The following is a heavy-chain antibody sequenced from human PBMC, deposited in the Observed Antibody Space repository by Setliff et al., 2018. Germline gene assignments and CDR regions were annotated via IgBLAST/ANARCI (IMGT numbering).Heavy chain of an antibody. V-gene: IGHV1-18*01. CDR2: ISSYNGKT. Sequence: ASVKVSCKASGYIFTSYGISWVRQAPGQGLEWMGWISSYNGKTNYAQKLQGRVTMTTDTSTSTAYMELRSLRSDDTAVYYCARDVEDITYYYESSGYYRDYWGQGTLVTVSS. J-gene: IGHJ4*02. CDR3: ARDVEDITYYYESSGYYRDY. CDR1: GYIFTSYG. D-gene: IGHD3-22*01.